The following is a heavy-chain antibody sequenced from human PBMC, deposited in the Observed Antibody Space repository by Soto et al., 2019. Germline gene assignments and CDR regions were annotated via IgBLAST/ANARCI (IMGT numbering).Heavy chain of an antibody. V-gene: IGHV1-46*01. Sequence: ASVKVSGKASGYTFTSYYMRWVRQAPGQGLEWMGIINPSGGSTSYAQKFQGRVTMTRDTSTSTVYMELSSLRSEDTAVYYCARGELEYSSSYEPFDYWGQGTLVTVSS. J-gene: IGHJ4*02. D-gene: IGHD6-6*01. CDR3: ARGELEYSSSYEPFDY. CDR1: GYTFTSYY. CDR2: INPSGGST.